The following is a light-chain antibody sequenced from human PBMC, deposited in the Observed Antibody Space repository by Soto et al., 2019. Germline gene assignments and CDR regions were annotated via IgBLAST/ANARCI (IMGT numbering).Light chain of an antibody. J-gene: IGLJ3*02. CDR3: LLYYGGARV. Sequence: QAVVTQEPSLTVSPGGTATLTCASSTGAVTSGHYPNWFQQKPGQAPRALIYNTSNKHSWTPARFSGSLLGGKAALTLSGVQPEDEAEYYCLLYYGGARVFGGGTKVTVL. CDR1: TGAVTSGHY. CDR2: NTS. V-gene: IGLV7-43*01.